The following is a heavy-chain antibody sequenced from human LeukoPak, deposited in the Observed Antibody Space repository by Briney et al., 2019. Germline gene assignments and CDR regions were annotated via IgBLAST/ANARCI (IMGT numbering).Heavy chain of an antibody. V-gene: IGHV3-23*01. CDR1: GFTFTSYA. Sequence: PGGSLRLSCAASGFTFTSYAMSWVRQAPGKGLEWVSAISGSGGSTYYADSVKGRFTISRDNSKNTLYLQMNSLRAEDTAVYYCAKDSLGSHQTYYYYGMDVWGQGTTVTVSS. D-gene: IGHD2-15*01. J-gene: IGHJ6*02. CDR3: AKDSLGSHQTYYYYGMDV. CDR2: ISGSGGST.